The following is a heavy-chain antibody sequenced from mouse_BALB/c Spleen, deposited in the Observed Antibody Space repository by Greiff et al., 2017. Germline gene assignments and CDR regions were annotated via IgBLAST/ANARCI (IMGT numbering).Heavy chain of an antibody. J-gene: IGHJ3*01. CDR3: ARSARATQAWFAY. Sequence: QVQLQQSGAELVKPGASVKLSCKASGYTFTSYYMYWVKQRPGQGLEWIGEINPSNGGTNFNEKFKSKATLTVDKSSSTAYMQLSSLTSEDSAVYYCARSARATQAWFAYWGQGTLVTVSA. CDR1: GYTFTSYY. CDR2: INPSNGGT. D-gene: IGHD3-1*01. V-gene: IGHV1S81*02.